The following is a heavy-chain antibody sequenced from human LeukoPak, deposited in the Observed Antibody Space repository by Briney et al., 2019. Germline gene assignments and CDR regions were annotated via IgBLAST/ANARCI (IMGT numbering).Heavy chain of an antibody. CDR1: GFPFSSYW. V-gene: IGHV3-7*02. J-gene: IGHJ3*02. CDR2: IKEDGSEK. D-gene: IGHD7-27*01. CDR3: AAWGYAFDI. Sequence: GGSLRLSCAASGFPFSSYWMSWVRQAPGKGLEWVANIKEDGSEKNYVDSVKGRFIISRDNAKNSLYLQMNSLRAEDTAVYYCAAWGYAFDIWGQGTMVTVSS.